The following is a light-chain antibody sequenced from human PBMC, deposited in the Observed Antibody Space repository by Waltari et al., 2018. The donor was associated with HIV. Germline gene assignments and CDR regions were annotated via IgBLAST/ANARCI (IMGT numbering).Light chain of an antibody. V-gene: IGKV1-17*01. CDR3: LQHHSYPFT. Sequence: DIQMTQSPSSLSASIGDRVTITCRASQDITNDLGWYQQKPGKAPTRLVYAASTLQSGVPSRFSGSVYGAEFTLTSSSLQPEDLATYYCLQHHSYPFTFGQGTRLEIK. CDR2: AAS. CDR1: QDITND. J-gene: IGKJ5*01.